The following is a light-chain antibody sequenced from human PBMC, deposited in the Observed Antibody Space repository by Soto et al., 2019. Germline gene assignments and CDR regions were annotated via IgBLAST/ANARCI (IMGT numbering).Light chain of an antibody. V-gene: IGKV1-39*01. CDR3: QQSFSTPPT. Sequence: DIQMTQSPSSLSASVGDRVTITCRASQNIDNYLNWYHQKSGKAPKLLIYAASTLQSGVPSRFSGSGSGTDFTLTITSLQPEDFGTYDCQQSFSTPPTFGGGTGVEIK. CDR1: QNIDNY. CDR2: AAS. J-gene: IGKJ4*02.